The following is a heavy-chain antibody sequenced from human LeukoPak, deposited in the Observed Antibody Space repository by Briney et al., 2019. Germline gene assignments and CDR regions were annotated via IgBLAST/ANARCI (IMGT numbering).Heavy chain of an antibody. CDR1: GYTFTSYG. D-gene: IGHD6-25*01. CDR3: ARDLSQTGYSSEDY. Sequence: VSVKVSCKASGYTFTSYGISWVRQAPGQGLEWMGWISAYNGNTNYAQKLQGRVTMTTDTSTSTAYMELRSLGSDDTAVYYCARDLSQTGYSSEDYWGQGTLVTVSS. J-gene: IGHJ4*02. CDR2: ISAYNGNT. V-gene: IGHV1-18*01.